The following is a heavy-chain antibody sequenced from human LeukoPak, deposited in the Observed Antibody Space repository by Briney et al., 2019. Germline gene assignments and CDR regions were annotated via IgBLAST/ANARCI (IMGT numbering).Heavy chain of an antibody. Sequence: GRSLRLSCAASGFTFDDYAMHWVRQAPGKGLEWVSGISWNSGSIGYADSVKGRFTISRDNAKNSLYLQMNSLRAEDTALYYCAKAAEPGEFTVIDYWGQGTLVTVSS. J-gene: IGHJ4*02. CDR1: GFTFDDYA. CDR2: ISWNSGSI. CDR3: AKAAEPGEFTVIDY. D-gene: IGHD4-17*01. V-gene: IGHV3-9*01.